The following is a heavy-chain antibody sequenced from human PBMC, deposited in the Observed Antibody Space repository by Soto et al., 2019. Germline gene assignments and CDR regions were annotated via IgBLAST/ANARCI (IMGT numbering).Heavy chain of an antibody. Sequence: PGGSLRLSCAASGFTFSSYAMSWVRQAPGKGLEWVSAISGSGGSTYYADSVKGRFTISRDNSKNTLYLQMNSLRAEDTAVYYCAKDRSITYYYDSSGYYPIDYWGQGTLVTVSS. CDR2: ISGSGGST. V-gene: IGHV3-23*01. D-gene: IGHD3-22*01. J-gene: IGHJ4*02. CDR3: AKDRSITYYYDSSGYYPIDY. CDR1: GFTFSSYA.